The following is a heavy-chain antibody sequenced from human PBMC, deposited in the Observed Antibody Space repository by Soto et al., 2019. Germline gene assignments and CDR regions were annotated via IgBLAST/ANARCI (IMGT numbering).Heavy chain of an antibody. CDR1: GFTLSMYA. D-gene: IGHD3-16*02. CDR2: ISDSGDRT. V-gene: IGHV3-23*01. J-gene: IGHJ3*01. CDR3: AKDRGIIVKAGDAFDV. Sequence: GGSLRLSCASSGFTLSMYAVNWVRQAPGKGLEWVSYISDSGDRTYYADSVKGRFTISRDRSKNTVSLQMDSQRAEDTAVYYCAKDRGIIVKAGDAFDVWGQGTKVTVSS.